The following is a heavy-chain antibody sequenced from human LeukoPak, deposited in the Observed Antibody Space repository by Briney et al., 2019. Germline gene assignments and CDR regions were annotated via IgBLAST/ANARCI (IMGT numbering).Heavy chain of an antibody. CDR2: IKQDGSEE. CDR1: EFRFGRDW. D-gene: IGHD2-2*01. J-gene: IGHJ1*01. Sequence: PGGSLRLSCVASEFRFGRDWISWVRQAPGKGLEWVACIKQDGSEEYYVGSVRGRFTVSVDNGKKSLYLQMNSLRAEDTARYYCATLDSTKSVFWGRGTAVTVSS. CDR3: ATLDSTKSVF. V-gene: IGHV3-7*01.